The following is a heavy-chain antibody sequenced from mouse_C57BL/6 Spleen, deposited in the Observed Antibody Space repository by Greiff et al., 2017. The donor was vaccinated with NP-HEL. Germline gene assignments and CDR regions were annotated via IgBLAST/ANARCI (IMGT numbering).Heavy chain of an antibody. CDR1: GFTFSSYT. CDR2: ISGGGGNT. V-gene: IGHV5-9*01. J-gene: IGHJ2*01. Sequence: EVKVVESGGGLVKPGGSLKLSCAASGFTFSSYTMSWVRQTPEKRLEWVATISGGGGNTYYPDSVKGRFTISRDNAKNTLYLQMSSLRSEDTALYYCARDYYGSSYPWGQGTTLTVSS. CDR3: ARDYYGSSYP. D-gene: IGHD1-1*01.